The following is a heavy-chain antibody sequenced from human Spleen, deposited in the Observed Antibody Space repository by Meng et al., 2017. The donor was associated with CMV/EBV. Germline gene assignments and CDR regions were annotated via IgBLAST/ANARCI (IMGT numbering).Heavy chain of an antibody. Sequence: SVKVSCKASGDAFTGYYMHWVRQAPGQGLEWMGGIIPILGSTNYAQKFQGRVAITTDASTSTIYMELSSLRSEDTAVYYCARGPFYDFWSGYYDTNYYYYYGMDVWGQGTTVTVSS. CDR2: IIPILGST. J-gene: IGHJ6*02. D-gene: IGHD3-3*01. CDR3: ARGPFYDFWSGYYDTNYYYYYGMDV. CDR1: GDAFTGYY. V-gene: IGHV1-69*16.